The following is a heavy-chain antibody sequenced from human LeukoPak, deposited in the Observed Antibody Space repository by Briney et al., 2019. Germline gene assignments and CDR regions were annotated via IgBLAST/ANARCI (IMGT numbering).Heavy chain of an antibody. V-gene: IGHV4-61*02. D-gene: IGHD5-12*01. CDR3: ARVRRNSGNKYFDP. Sequence: SETLSLTCTVPGGSIRSGNYYWSWIRQPAGMGLEWIGRIYISGGTDYNPSLKSRLTISIDTSKNQFYLRLSSVTAADTAVYYCARVRRNSGNKYFDPWGQGTRVTVSS. CDR1: GGSIRSGNYY. J-gene: IGHJ5*02. CDR2: IYISGGT.